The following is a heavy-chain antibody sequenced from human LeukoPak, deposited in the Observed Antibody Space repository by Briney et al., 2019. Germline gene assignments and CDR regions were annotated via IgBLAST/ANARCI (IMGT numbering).Heavy chain of an antibody. CDR1: GFTFSSYG. CDR3: ARNGSSIGSYYGMDV. D-gene: IGHD6-6*01. J-gene: IGHJ6*02. CDR2: IWYDGSNK. Sequence: GRSLRLSCAASGFTFSSYGMHWVRQAPGKGLEWVAVIWYDGSNKYYADSVKGRFTISRDNSKNTLYLQMNSLRAEDTAVYYCARNGSSIGSYYGMDVWGQGTTVTVSS. V-gene: IGHV3-33*01.